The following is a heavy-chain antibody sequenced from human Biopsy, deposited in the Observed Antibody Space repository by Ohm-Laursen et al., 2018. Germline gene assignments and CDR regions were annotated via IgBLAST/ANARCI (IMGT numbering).Heavy chain of an antibody. CDR2: ISAYIGNT. CDR3: ARCSTPYYDFWSGYQPAYYFDY. Sequence: ATVNISCKASGFTFTSYGISWVRQAPGQGLEWMGWISAYIGNTNYAQKLQGRAIMTTDTSTSTAYMELRSLRSDDTAVYYCARCSTPYYDFWSGYQPAYYFDYWGQGTLVTVSS. D-gene: IGHD3-3*01. V-gene: IGHV1-18*01. CDR1: GFTFTSYG. J-gene: IGHJ4*02.